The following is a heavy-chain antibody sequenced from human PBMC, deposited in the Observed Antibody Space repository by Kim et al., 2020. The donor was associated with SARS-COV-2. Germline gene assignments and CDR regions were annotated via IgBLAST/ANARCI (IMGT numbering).Heavy chain of an antibody. J-gene: IGHJ3*02. Sequence: GGSLRLSCAASGFTFSSYAMHWVRQAPGKGLEWVAVISYDGSNKYYADSVKGRFTISRDNSKNTLYLQMNSLRAEDTAVYYCARESGLDAFDIWGQGTMVTVSS. CDR2: ISYDGSNK. CDR3: ARESGLDAFDI. CDR1: GFTFSSYA. D-gene: IGHD3-10*01. V-gene: IGHV3-30*04.